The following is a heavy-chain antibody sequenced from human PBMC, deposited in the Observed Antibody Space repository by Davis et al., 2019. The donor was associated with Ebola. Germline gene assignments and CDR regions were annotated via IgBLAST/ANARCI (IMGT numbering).Heavy chain of an antibody. D-gene: IGHD3-9*01. Sequence: GESLKISCEASGFTFSDYAMNWVRQAPGKGLEWVSFSLNDATTEYYGDSVRGRFTISRDNSRNMIYLQMNSLRVEDTAVYYCARDHFEGSLDYWGQGTLVTVSS. V-gene: IGHV3-30*03. J-gene: IGHJ4*02. CDR2: SLNDATTE. CDR3: ARDHFEGSLDY. CDR1: GFTFSDYA.